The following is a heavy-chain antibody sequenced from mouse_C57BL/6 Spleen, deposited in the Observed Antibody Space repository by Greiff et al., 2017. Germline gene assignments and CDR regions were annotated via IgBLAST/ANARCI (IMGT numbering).Heavy chain of an antibody. J-gene: IGHJ3*01. V-gene: IGHV1-4*01. CDR2: INPSSGYT. Sequence: QVQLKQSGAELARPGASVKMSCKASGYTFTSYTMHWVKQRPGQGLEWIGYINPSSGYTKYNQKFKDKATLTADKSSSTAYMQLSSLTSEDSAVYYCAKGGDYGSAFAYWGQGTLVTVSA. CDR3: AKGGDYGSAFAY. CDR1: GYTFTSYT. D-gene: IGHD1-1*01.